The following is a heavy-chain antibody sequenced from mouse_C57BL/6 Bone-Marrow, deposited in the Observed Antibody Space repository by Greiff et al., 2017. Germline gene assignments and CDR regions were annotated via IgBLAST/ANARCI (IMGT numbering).Heavy chain of an antibody. CDR2: IYPRSGNT. CDR1: GYTFTSYG. CDR3: ANPITPEGYYFDY. D-gene: IGHD1-1*01. V-gene: IGHV1-81*01. Sequence: VQLQQSGAELARPGASVKLSCKASGYTFTSYGISWVKQRTGQGLEWIGEIYPRSGNTYYNEKFKGKATLTADKSSSTAYMALRSLTSEDSAVYFWANPITPEGYYFDYWGQGTTLTVSS. J-gene: IGHJ2*01.